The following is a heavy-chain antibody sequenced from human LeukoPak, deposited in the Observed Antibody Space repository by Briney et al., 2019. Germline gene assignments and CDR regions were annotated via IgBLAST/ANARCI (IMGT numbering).Heavy chain of an antibody. D-gene: IGHD5-12*01. CDR2: IYYSGST. CDR3: ARRGKGMGYDEY. CDR1: GGSISSYY. V-gene: IGHV4-59*01. Sequence: PSETLSLTCTVSGGSISSYYWSWIRQPPGKGLEWIGYIYYSGSTNYNPSLKSRVTISVDTSKNQFSLKLSSVTAADTAVYYCARRGKGMGYDEYWGQGTLVTVSS. J-gene: IGHJ4*02.